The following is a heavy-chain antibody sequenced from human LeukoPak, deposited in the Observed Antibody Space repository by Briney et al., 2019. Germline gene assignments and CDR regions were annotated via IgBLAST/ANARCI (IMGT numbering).Heavy chain of an antibody. CDR2: IAFDGTEK. J-gene: IGHJ4*02. D-gene: IGHD3-16*01. CDR1: GFAFGSYA. Sequence: GGSLRLSCAASGFAFGSYAMHWVRQAPDEGLEWVAVIAFDGTEKYYGNSVRGRFTISRDNSKNTLHLQLNSLRAEDTAVYYCARDPIGGAPDYFDYWGQGTLVTVSS. CDR3: ARDPIGGAPDYFDY. V-gene: IGHV3-30*04.